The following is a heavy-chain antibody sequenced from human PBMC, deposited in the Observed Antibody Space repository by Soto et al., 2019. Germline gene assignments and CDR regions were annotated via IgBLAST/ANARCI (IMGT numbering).Heavy chain of an antibody. CDR2: IIPIFGTA. Sequence: SVKVSCKASGGTFSSYASSWERQAPGQGLEWMGGIIPIFGTANYAQKFQGRVTITADESTSTAYMELSSLRSEDTAVYYCASSGPCSGGSCYFQPWGHGTLVTLSS. CDR1: GGTFSSYA. D-gene: IGHD2-15*01. V-gene: IGHV1-69*13. J-gene: IGHJ1*01. CDR3: ASSGPCSGGSCYFQP.